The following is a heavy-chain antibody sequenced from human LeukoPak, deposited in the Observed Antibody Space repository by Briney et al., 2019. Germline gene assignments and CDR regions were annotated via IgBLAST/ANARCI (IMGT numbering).Heavy chain of an antibody. D-gene: IGHD3-10*01. J-gene: IGHJ4*02. Sequence: PSETLSLTCTVSGYSISSGYYWGWIRQPPGKGLEWIGSIYHSGSTYYNPSLKSRVTISVDTSKNQFSLKLSSVTAADTAVYYCATQDAYYGSTYWGQGTLVTVSP. V-gene: IGHV4-38-2*02. CDR1: GYSISSGYY. CDR3: ATQDAYYGSTY. CDR2: IYHSGST.